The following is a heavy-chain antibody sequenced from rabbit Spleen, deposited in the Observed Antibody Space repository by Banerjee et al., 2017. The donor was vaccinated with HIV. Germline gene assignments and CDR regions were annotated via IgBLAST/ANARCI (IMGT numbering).Heavy chain of an antibody. J-gene: IGHJ4*01. D-gene: IGHD1-1*01. CDR1: GFSFSSSYW. V-gene: IGHV1S45*01. CDR2: IYTDSGDT. Sequence: QEQLEESGGDLVKPEGSLTLTCTASGFSFSSSYWMCWVRQAPGKGLEWIACIYTDSGDTYYASWAKGRFTISKTSSTTVTLQMTSLTAADTATYFCARDPYGRGSGNYILWGPGTLVTVS. CDR3: ARDPYGRGSGNYIL.